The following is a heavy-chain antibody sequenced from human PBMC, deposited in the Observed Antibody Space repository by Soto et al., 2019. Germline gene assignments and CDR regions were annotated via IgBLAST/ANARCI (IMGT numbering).Heavy chain of an antibody. V-gene: IGHV5-51*01. D-gene: IGHD3-16*01. J-gene: IGHJ3*02. Sequence: EVQLVQSGAEVKKPGESLKISCKTSGYSFTTYWIGWVRQMPGAGLEWMGIIYPGDFDTRYSPSFQGQVTISVDKSIRTAALQWSSLKASDTAIYYCARRLDRGESREFDIWGQGTMVSVSS. CDR3: ARRLDRGESREFDI. CDR2: IYPGDFDT. CDR1: GYSFTTYW.